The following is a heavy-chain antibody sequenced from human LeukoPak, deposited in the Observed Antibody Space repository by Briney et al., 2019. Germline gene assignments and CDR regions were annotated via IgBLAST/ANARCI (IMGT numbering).Heavy chain of an antibody. CDR2: INSDGSAT. V-gene: IGHV3-74*01. J-gene: IGHJ4*02. D-gene: IGHD6-19*01. CDR1: GFTFSDYA. Sequence: GGSLRLSCAASGFTFSDYAMSWVRQAPGKGLVWVSRINSDGSATTYADSVKGRFTISRDNAKNTLYLQMNSLRAEDTAVYYCASSGWSSLDYWGQGTLVTVSS. CDR3: ASSGWSSLDY.